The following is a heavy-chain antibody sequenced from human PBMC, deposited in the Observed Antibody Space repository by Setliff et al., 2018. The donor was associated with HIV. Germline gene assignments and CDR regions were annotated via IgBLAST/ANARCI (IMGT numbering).Heavy chain of an antibody. CDR1: GGSINNYY. D-gene: IGHD3-9*01. CDR3: ARQSCLATGCPRRAFDI. CDR2: IYSSGNT. J-gene: IGHJ3*02. V-gene: IGHV4-59*08. Sequence: SETLSLTCTVSGGSINNYYWNWIRQPPGKGLEWIGYIYSSGNTDYNPSLKSRVTISVDTSKNQFSMQMTSVTAADTAVYYCARQSCLATGCPRRAFDIWGQGTMVTVS.